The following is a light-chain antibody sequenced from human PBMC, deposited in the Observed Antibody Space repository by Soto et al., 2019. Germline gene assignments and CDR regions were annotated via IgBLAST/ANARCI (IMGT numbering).Light chain of an antibody. Sequence: DIQMTQSPSTLSASVGDRFTITFLASQSIDNWLAWYQQKPGKDPKLLISDASVLESGVPSGFSGSGSGTEFTLTISSLQSEDFAVYYCQQYRNWPRTFGQGTKVDIK. V-gene: IGKV1-5*01. CDR1: QSIDNW. J-gene: IGKJ1*01. CDR2: DAS. CDR3: QQYRNWPRT.